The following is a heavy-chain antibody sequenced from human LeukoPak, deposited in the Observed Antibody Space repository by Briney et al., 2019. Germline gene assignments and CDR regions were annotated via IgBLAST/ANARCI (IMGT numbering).Heavy chain of an antibody. Sequence: GSLRLSCAASGFTFSSYAMSWVRQAPGKGLEWVSLISGSGDSTYYAESVKGRFTISRDNSKNTLYLQMNSLRAEDTALYFCAKLGDSDRYYFDYWGQGTLVTVSS. CDR2: ISGSGDST. V-gene: IGHV3-23*01. CDR3: AKLGDSDRYYFDY. J-gene: IGHJ4*02. D-gene: IGHD3-22*01. CDR1: GFTFSSYA.